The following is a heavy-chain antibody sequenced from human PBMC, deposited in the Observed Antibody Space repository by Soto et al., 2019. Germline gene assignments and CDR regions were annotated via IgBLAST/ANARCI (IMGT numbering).Heavy chain of an antibody. Sequence: EVQLLESGGGLVQPGGSLRLSCAASGFTFSTNSMTWVRQAPGKGLEWVCGISGGGDSTHYADSVKGRFTTSRDNSKNMVYLQMNSLPADDTAVYFCSKWDGYGDQWGQGTLVTVSS. J-gene: IGHJ5*02. CDR2: ISGGGDST. D-gene: IGHD5-12*01. V-gene: IGHV3-23*01. CDR1: GFTFSTNS. CDR3: SKWDGYGDQ.